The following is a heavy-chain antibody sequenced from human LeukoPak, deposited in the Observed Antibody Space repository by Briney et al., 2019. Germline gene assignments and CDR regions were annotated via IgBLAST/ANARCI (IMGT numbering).Heavy chain of an antibody. Sequence: SETLSLTCTVSGGSMSSYYWSWIRQPPGKGLEWIAYIYYSGSTSYNPSLKSRVTILIDTSNNQFSLKLSSVTAADTAVYYCARHVGGGSSTGFDFWGQGTLVTVSS. CDR2: IYYSGST. J-gene: IGHJ4*02. CDR1: GGSMSSYY. CDR3: ARHVGGGSSTGFDF. V-gene: IGHV4-59*08. D-gene: IGHD2-2*01.